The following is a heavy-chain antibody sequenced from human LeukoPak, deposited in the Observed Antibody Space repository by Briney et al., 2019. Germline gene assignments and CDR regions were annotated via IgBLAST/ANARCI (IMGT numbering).Heavy chain of an antibody. CDR2: IYYSGST. CDR1: GGSISSGSYY. Sequence: SETLSLTCTVSGGSISSGSYYWGWIRQPPGKGLEWIGYIYYSGSTNYNPSLKSRVIISVDRSKNQFSLKLSSVTAADTAVYYCARVGVAGGFDYWGQGTLVTVSS. CDR3: ARVGVAGGFDY. D-gene: IGHD3-3*01. V-gene: IGHV4-61*01. J-gene: IGHJ4*02.